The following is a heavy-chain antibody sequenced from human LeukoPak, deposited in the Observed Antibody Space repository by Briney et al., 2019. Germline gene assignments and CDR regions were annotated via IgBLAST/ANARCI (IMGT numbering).Heavy chain of an antibody. J-gene: IGHJ3*02. CDR1: GGSISSYY. CDR2: IYYSGST. V-gene: IGHV4-59*01. CDR3: ARGGRIANDAFDI. Sequence: SETLSLTCTVSGGSISSYYWSWIRQPPGKGLEWIGYIYYSGSTNYNPSLKSRVTISVDTSKNQLSLKLSSVTAADTAVYYCARGGRIANDAFDIWGQGTMVTVSS. D-gene: IGHD2-15*01.